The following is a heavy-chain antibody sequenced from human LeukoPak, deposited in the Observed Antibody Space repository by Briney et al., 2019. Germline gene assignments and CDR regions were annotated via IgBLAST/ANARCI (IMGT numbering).Heavy chain of an antibody. Sequence: SETLSLTCTVSGGSISSSGYYWGWMRQPPGQGLKWIGSFYYSGSSYSNPSLKGRVTISVYTTKNQLALKLSSVTAADTAVYYCARLTAMVTQLDYWGQGTLVTVSS. CDR1: GGSISSSGYY. CDR2: FYYSGSS. V-gene: IGHV4-39*01. D-gene: IGHD5-18*01. CDR3: ARLTAMVTQLDY. J-gene: IGHJ4*02.